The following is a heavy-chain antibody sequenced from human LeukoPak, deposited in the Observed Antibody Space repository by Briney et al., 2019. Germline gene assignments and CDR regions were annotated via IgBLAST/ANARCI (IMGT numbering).Heavy chain of an antibody. Sequence: GGSLRLSCAASGFTFSSYWMSWVRQAPGKGLEWVANIKQDGSEKYYVDSVKGRFTISRDNAKNSLYLQMNSLRAEDTAVYYCARVSSGGQWQPYYYYYYMDVWGKGTTVTISS. J-gene: IGHJ6*03. CDR2: IKQDGSEK. CDR1: GFTFSSYW. V-gene: IGHV3-7*01. CDR3: ARVSSGGQWQPYYYYYYMDV. D-gene: IGHD6-19*01.